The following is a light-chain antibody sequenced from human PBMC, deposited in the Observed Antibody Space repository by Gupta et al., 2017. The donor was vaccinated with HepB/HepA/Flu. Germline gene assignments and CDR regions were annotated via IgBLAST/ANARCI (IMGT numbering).Light chain of an antibody. Sequence: QSMLTQPPSASGTPGQRVTISCFGSSSNVGSNTVHWYQHLPGTAPKVLIYSNSERPSGVPDRFSGSKSVTSASVAISGLQSGEEADYYCASWDASMYGSVFGGGTKLTVL. J-gene: IGLJ2*01. V-gene: IGLV1-44*01. CDR2: SNS. CDR1: SSNVGSNT. CDR3: ASWDASMYGSV.